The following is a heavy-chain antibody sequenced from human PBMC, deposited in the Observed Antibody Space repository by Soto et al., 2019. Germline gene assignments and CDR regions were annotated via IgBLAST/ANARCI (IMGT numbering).Heavy chain of an antibody. CDR2: IYYSGST. CDR1: GGSISSYY. Sequence: SETLSLTCTVSGGSISSYYWSWIRQPPGKGLEWIGYIYYSGSTNYNPSLKSRVTISVDTSKNQFSLKLSSVTAADTAVYYCARGKGGYSGSQTGTRAFDYWGQGTLVTVSS. D-gene: IGHD5-12*01. J-gene: IGHJ4*02. V-gene: IGHV4-59*01. CDR3: ARGKGGYSGSQTGTRAFDY.